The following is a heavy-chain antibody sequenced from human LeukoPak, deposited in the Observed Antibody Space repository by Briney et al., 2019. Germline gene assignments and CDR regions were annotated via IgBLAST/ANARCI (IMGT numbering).Heavy chain of an antibody. Sequence: GGSLRLSCAASGCTFSTYAMHWVRQAPGKGLEWVAVMRSDGSDIYYGDSVRGRFAISRDNSKNTLYLRMNSLRAEDTAVYYCARDQSPKWGSGERYFDYWGQGTLVTVSS. J-gene: IGHJ4*02. D-gene: IGHD3-16*01. CDR1: GCTFSTYA. CDR3: ARDQSPKWGSGERYFDY. CDR2: MRSDGSDI. V-gene: IGHV3-33*01.